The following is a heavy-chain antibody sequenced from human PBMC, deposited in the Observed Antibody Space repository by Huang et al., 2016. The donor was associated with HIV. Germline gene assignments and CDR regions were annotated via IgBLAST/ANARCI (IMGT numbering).Heavy chain of an antibody. Sequence: EVHLVQSGAEVKEPGESLKISCQASGYNFDSYWIGWVRQMPGKGLEWMGVSYPGDSDTRYDPSLQGQVTISADQSINTAYLQWSSLKASDTAIYFCARQGLWLPPTDPFDYWGQGTPVTVSA. CDR2: SYPGDSDT. CDR1: GYNFDSYW. V-gene: IGHV5-51*01. D-gene: IGHD3-10*01. CDR3: ARQGLWLPPTDPFDY. J-gene: IGHJ4*02.